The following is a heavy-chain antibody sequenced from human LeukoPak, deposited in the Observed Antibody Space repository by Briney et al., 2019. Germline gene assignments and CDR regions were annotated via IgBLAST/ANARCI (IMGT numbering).Heavy chain of an antibody. Sequence: GGSLRLSCAASGFTFSSYAMHWVRQAPGKGLEWVAVISYDGSNKYYADSVKGRFTISRDNSKNTLYLQMNSLRAEDTAVYYCARTSYLYCSGGSCYFFDYWGQGTLVTVSS. D-gene: IGHD2-15*01. CDR3: ARTSYLYCSGGSCYFFDY. CDR1: GFTFSSYA. CDR2: ISYDGSNK. V-gene: IGHV3-30*04. J-gene: IGHJ4*02.